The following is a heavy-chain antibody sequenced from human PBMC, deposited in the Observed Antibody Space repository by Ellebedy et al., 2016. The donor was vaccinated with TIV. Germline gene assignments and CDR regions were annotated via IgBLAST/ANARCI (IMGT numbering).Heavy chain of an antibody. V-gene: IGHV1-24*01. CDR2: FDPEDGET. J-gene: IGHJ4*02. D-gene: IGHD3-10*01. Sequence: AASVKVSCKVSGYTLTELSMHWVRQAPGKGLEWMGGFDPEDGETIYAQKFQGRVTMTEDTSTDTAYMELSSLRSEDTPVYYCETGYGSGWGDYWGQGTLVTVSS. CDR3: ETGYGSGWGDY. CDR1: GYTLTELS.